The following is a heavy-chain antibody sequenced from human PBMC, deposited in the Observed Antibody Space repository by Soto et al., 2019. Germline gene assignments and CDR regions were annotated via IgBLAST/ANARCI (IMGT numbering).Heavy chain of an antibody. CDR1: GYTFTGYY. CDR2: INPNNGGT. CDR3: ATTCAFGGRTIWCMDV. Sequence: QVQLVQSGAEVKKPGASVKVSCKASGYTFTGYYMHWVRQAPGQGLEWMGWINPNNGGTKYAQKFQGWLTLTRETSISTAYMELSRLRTDETAVYYCATTCAFGGRTIWCMDVWGQGTTVTVSS. V-gene: IGHV1-2*04. D-gene: IGHD3-9*01. J-gene: IGHJ6*02.